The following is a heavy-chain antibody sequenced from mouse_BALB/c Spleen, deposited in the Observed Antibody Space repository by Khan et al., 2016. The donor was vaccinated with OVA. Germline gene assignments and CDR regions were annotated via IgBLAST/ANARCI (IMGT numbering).Heavy chain of an antibody. CDR1: GFSLTNYG. D-gene: IGHD2-10*01. J-gene: IGHJ4*01. CDR2: IWNDGNT. Sequence: QMQLEESGPGLVAPSQSLSITCTISGFSLTNYGVHWVRQPPGKGLKWLVVIWNDGNTAYNSALKSRLTISKDNSKSQVFLKMNSLQTDDTAMYFCARQPYYHYNIMDYWGQGTSVTVSS. V-gene: IGHV2-6-1*01. CDR3: ARQPYYHYNIMDY.